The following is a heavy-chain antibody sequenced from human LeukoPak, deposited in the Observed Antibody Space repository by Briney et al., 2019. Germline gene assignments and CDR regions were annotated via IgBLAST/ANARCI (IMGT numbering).Heavy chain of an antibody. CDR1: GYTFTSYG. Sequence: ASVKVSCKASGYTFTSYGISWVRQAPGQGLEWMGWISAYNGNTNYAQKLQGRVTMTTDTSTSTAYMELRSLRSDDTAVYYCARDAGSSWSPNWFDPWGQGTLVTVSS. CDR2: ISAYNGNT. D-gene: IGHD6-13*01. CDR3: ARDAGSSWSPNWFDP. V-gene: IGHV1-18*01. J-gene: IGHJ5*02.